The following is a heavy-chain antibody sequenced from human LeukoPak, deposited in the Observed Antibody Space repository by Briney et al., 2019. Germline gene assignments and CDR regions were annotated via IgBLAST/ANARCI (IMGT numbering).Heavy chain of an antibody. Sequence: PGGSLRLSCAASGFTFSSYSMNWVRQAPGKGLEWVPSISSSSSYIYYADSVKGRFTISRDNAKNSLYLQVNSLRAEDTAVYYCARAFNYYGSGSYYDLIDYWGQGTLVTVSS. CDR2: ISSSSSYI. V-gene: IGHV3-21*01. J-gene: IGHJ4*02. CDR3: ARAFNYYGSGSYYDLIDY. D-gene: IGHD3-10*01. CDR1: GFTFSSYS.